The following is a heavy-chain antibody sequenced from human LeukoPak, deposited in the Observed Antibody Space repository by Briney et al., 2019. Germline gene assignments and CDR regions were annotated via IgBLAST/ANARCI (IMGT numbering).Heavy chain of an antibody. Sequence: GGSLRLSCATSGFTFSWSWMSLVRQAPGKGLEWVANINPDGSETNYMDSVKGRFTIARDNAMNSLYLQMNSLSAEDTSLYYCVRGGGSGNPFASWGQGALVTVSS. V-gene: IGHV3-7*01. CDR2: INPDGSET. CDR1: GFTFSWSW. CDR3: VRGGGSGNPFAS. D-gene: IGHD6-19*01. J-gene: IGHJ4*02.